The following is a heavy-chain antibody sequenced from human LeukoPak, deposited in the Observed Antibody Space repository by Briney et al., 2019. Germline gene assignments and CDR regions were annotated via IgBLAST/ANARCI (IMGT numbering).Heavy chain of an antibody. Sequence: PGGSLRLSCAASGFTFSTYWMHWVRQAPGKGLEWVSIIYSGGSTYYADSVKGRFTISRDNSKNTLYLQMNSLRAEDTAVYYCARAHSSGWSYYFDYWGQGTLVTVSS. V-gene: IGHV3-53*01. D-gene: IGHD6-19*01. CDR1: GFTFSTYW. J-gene: IGHJ4*02. CDR3: ARAHSSGWSYYFDY. CDR2: IYSGGST.